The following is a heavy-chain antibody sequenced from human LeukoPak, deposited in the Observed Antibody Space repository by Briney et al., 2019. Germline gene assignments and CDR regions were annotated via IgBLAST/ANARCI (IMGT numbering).Heavy chain of an antibody. CDR2: IDTGTSTI. CDR1: GFTFSTYS. V-gene: IGHV3-48*01. D-gene: IGHD1-26*01. J-gene: IGHJ4*02. Sequence: PGGSLRLSCAASGFTFSTYSMNWVRQAPGKGLEWVSYIDTGTSTIYYADSVKGRFTISKDNAKNSLYLQMNSLKTEDTAVYYCARRVYSGSYLGYFDYWRQGTLVTVSS. CDR3: ARRVYSGSYLGYFDY.